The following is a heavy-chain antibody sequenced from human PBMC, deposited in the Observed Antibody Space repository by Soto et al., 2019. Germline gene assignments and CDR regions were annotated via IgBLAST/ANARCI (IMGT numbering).Heavy chain of an antibody. D-gene: IGHD2-21*01. Sequence: GGSLRLSCAASGFTFSSYAMHWVRQAPGKGLEWVAIISYDGSNKYYADSVQGRFTISRDNSKNTLYLQMNSLRAEDTAVYFCARVRLVFAITPSDYHSGMDVWGQGTTVTVSS. CDR2: ISYDGSNK. CDR3: ARVRLVFAITPSDYHSGMDV. V-gene: IGHV3-30-3*01. CDR1: GFTFSSYA. J-gene: IGHJ6*02.